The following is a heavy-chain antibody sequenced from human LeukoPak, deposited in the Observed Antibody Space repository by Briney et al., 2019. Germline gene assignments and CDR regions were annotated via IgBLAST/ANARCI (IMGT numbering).Heavy chain of an antibody. CDR2: IYDSGTT. CDR1: GGSISDGGYC. Sequence: PSETLSLTCTVSGGSISDGGYCWSWIRQHPGKGLEWIGYIYDSGTTYYSPALQSRVTISVDTSDNKFSLKLKSLTAADTAVYYCARGGDRRGFDYWGQGTLVTVSS. CDR3: ARGGDRRGFDY. D-gene: IGHD1-14*01. V-gene: IGHV4-31*03. J-gene: IGHJ4*02.